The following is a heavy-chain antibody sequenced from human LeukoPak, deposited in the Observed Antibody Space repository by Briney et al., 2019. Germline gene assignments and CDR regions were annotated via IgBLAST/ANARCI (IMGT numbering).Heavy chain of an antibody. CDR1: GGSLSSGGYY. J-gene: IGHJ4*02. CDR3: AREVMVRANNYFDY. CDR2: IYYSGST. V-gene: IGHV4-31*03. Sequence: PSETLSLTCTVSGGSLSSGGYYWSWIRQHPGKGLEWIGYIYYSGSTYYNPSLKSRVTISVDTSKNQFSLKLSSVTAADTAVYYCAREVMVRANNYFDYWGQGTLVTVSS. D-gene: IGHD3-10*01.